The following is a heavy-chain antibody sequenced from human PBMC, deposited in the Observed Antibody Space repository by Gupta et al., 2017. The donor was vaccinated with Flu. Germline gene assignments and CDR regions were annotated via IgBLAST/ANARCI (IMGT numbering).Heavy chain of an antibody. CDR3: VVRPHYNGGWGAFDC. CDR1: GLTFTVYC. J-gene: IGHJ3*01. Sequence: QVQLMLSGAEVETPGASVKVSCTASGLTFTVYCIHWVRRAPGQGHDWMGRVSPNSGDANYAQKFKGRGSLTRDRSSSTAYMEMNNLRSDDTAVYYCVVRPHYNGGWGAFDCWGQGTMVNVSS. D-gene: IGHD3-10*01. CDR2: VSPNSGDA. V-gene: IGHV1-2*06.